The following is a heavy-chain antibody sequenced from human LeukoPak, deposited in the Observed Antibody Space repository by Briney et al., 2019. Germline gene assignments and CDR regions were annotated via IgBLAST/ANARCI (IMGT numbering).Heavy chain of an antibody. Sequence: PGKSLRLSCAASGFTFSSYGMHWVRQAPGKGLEWVALIWFDGSNKYYPDSVKGRFTISRDNSKNTLYLQMNSLRADDTAVYYCARDSGSSESRGGWFDPWGQGTLVTVSS. CDR2: IWFDGSNK. CDR1: GFTFSSYG. CDR3: ARDSGSSESRGGWFDP. J-gene: IGHJ5*02. D-gene: IGHD6-13*01. V-gene: IGHV3-33*01.